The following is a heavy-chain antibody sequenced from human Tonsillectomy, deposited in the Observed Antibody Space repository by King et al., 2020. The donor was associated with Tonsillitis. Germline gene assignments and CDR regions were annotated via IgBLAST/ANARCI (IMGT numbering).Heavy chain of an antibody. V-gene: IGHV3-21*01. CDR1: GFTFSYYS. J-gene: IGHJ4*02. Sequence: VQLVESGGGLVKPGGSLRLSCAASGFTFSYYSMNWVRQAPGKGLDWVSSISSSSTDIYYADSVKGRFTIPRDNAKNSLYLQMNSLRAEDTSVYYCARGDYYDTSGFADYWGQGTLVTVSS. CDR3: ARGDYYDTSGFADY. D-gene: IGHD3-22*01. CDR2: ISSSSTDI.